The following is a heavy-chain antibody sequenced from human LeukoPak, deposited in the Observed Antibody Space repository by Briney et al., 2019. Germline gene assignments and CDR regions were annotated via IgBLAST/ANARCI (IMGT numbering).Heavy chain of an antibody. J-gene: IGHJ3*02. Sequence: KASETLSLTCTVSGGSISSYYWSWIRQPPGKGLERIGYIYYSGSTNYNPSLKSRVTISVDTSKNQFSLKLSSVTAADTAVYYCARTRKDYYDSSGYYFRYAFDIWGQGTMVTVSS. CDR1: GGSISSYY. CDR2: IYYSGST. D-gene: IGHD3-22*01. V-gene: IGHV4-59*01. CDR3: ARTRKDYYDSSGYYFRYAFDI.